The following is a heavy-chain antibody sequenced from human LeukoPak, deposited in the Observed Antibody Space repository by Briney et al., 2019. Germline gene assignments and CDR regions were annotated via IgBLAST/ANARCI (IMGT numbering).Heavy chain of an antibody. J-gene: IGHJ3*02. CDR2: IYPGDSDT. CDR1: WYSFTNYW. D-gene: IGHD4-23*01. Sequence: KVGESLKISCKSSWYSFTNYWIGWVRPMSGKGPEWMGIIYPGDSDTRYSPPFQGQVTISADNSISTAYLHGSSLKASDTAMYYCARQGGGVAFDIWGQGTMVTVSS. CDR3: ARQGGGVAFDI. V-gene: IGHV5-51*01.